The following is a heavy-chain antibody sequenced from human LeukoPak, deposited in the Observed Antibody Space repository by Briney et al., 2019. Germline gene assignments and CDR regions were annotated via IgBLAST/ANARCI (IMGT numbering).Heavy chain of an antibody. V-gene: IGHV1-18*01. CDR2: ISDYNGDT. CDR3: ARTSGYDRRAGPLDI. D-gene: IGHD5-12*01. J-gene: IGHJ3*02. CDR1: VCSFTRFG. Sequence: VSVKVSCKASVCSFTRFGFSGVRQAPGQGLEWVGWISDYNGDTSHDQKFQGRVTISTATSTNTAYMALRSLTSDATAVYYCARTSGYDRRAGPLDIWGQGTMVTVSS.